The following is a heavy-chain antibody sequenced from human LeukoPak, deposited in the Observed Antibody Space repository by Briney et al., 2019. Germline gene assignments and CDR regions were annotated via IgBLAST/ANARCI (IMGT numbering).Heavy chain of an antibody. D-gene: IGHD7-27*01. Sequence: GGSLRLSCAASGFTFSSYAMSWVRQAPGKGLEWVSAISGSGGSTYYADSVKGRFTISRDNSKNTLSLQMNSLRVEDTATYYCARDLAWGAFDYWGQGTLVTVSS. V-gene: IGHV3-23*01. J-gene: IGHJ4*02. CDR2: ISGSGGST. CDR3: ARDLAWGAFDY. CDR1: GFTFSSYA.